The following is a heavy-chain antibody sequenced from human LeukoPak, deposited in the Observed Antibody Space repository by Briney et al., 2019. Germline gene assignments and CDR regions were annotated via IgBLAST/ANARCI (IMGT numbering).Heavy chain of an antibody. Sequence: GGSLRLSCSASGFPFSNTWMTWVRQAPGKGLEWVGRIKSKHDGATTDYAAPVKVRFTISRDDSKNTLYLQMTSLNAEDSAVYFCAPVISVYSAFDIWGQGKVVTASS. J-gene: IGHJ3*02. D-gene: IGHD1-26*01. CDR2: IKSKHDGATT. CDR1: GFPFSNTW. V-gene: IGHV3-15*01. CDR3: APVISVYSAFDI.